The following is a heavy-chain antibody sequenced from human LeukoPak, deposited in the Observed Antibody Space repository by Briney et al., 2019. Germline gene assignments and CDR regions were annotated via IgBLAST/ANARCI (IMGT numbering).Heavy chain of an antibody. V-gene: IGHV3-23*01. CDR3: ARTRYYYDSSGSLDY. Sequence: PGGSLRLSCAASGFTFSSYAMSWVRQAPGKGLEWVSAISSSGGSTYYADSVKGRFTISRDNAKNSLYLQMNSLRAEDTAVYYCARTRYYYDSSGSLDYWGQGTLVTVSS. J-gene: IGHJ4*02. CDR2: ISSSGGST. D-gene: IGHD3-22*01. CDR1: GFTFSSYA.